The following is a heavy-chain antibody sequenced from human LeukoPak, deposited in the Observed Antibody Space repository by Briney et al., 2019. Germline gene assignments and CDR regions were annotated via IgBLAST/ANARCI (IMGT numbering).Heavy chain of an antibody. CDR3: AKSNGYGLIDI. Sequence: SETLSLTCNISGGSIRGYYWSWIRQPPGKGLEWIGYIYSSGSTNYNPSLKSRVTMSVDTSKNQFSLKVSSVTAADTAVYYCAKSNGYGLIDIWGQGTMVTVSS. CDR2: IYSSGST. V-gene: IGHV4-59*12. D-gene: IGHD3-10*01. CDR1: GGSIRGYY. J-gene: IGHJ3*02.